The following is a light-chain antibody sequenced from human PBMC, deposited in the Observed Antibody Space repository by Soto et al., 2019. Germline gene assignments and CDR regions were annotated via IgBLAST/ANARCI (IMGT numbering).Light chain of an antibody. CDR1: QSVSSN. Sequence: ETVMTQSPATLSVAPGKRAIHSCRASQSVSSNLAWYQQKAGQAPRHLIYGASTRVTGIPARFSGSGSGTDFALTISSLQSEDFAVYYCQQYNNWPPWTFGQGTKVDIK. CDR2: GAS. J-gene: IGKJ1*01. V-gene: IGKV3-15*01. CDR3: QQYNNWPPWT.